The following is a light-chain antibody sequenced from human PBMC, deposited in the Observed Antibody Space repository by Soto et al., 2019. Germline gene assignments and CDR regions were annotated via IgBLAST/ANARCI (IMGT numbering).Light chain of an antibody. CDR1: SSDVGGYNY. Sequence: VLTQPASVSGSPGQSITISCTGTSSDVGGYNYVPWYQQHPGKAPKLMIYEVSNRPSGVSNRFSGSKSGNTASLTISGLQAEDEADYYCSSYTSSSTLYVFGTGTKVTV. V-gene: IGLV2-14*01. CDR3: SSYTSSSTLYV. CDR2: EVS. J-gene: IGLJ1*01.